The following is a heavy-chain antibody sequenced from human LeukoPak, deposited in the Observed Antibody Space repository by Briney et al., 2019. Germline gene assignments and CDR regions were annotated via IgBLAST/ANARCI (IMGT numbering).Heavy chain of an antibody. CDR3: ATSTGGGSFDY. CDR2: LYPGDSDA. Sequence: GESLKISCKGSGYSFTNYWIGWVRQMPGKGLECMGILYPGDSDARYGPSFQGQVTISADKSITTAYLQWSSLKASDTAMYYCATSTGGGSFDYWGQGTWSPSPQ. J-gene: IGHJ4*02. V-gene: IGHV5-51*01. D-gene: IGHD2-15*01. CDR1: GYSFTNYW.